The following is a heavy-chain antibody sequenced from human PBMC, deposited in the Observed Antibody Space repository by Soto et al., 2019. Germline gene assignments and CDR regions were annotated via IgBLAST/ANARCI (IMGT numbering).Heavy chain of an antibody. Sequence: PSDTLSLTCTVSGGSISSYYWSWIRQPPGKGLEWIGYIYYSGSTNYNPSLKSRVTISVDTSKNQFSLKLSSVTAADTAVYYCARGGRELLALLDSGFWFDPWGQGTLVTVSS. V-gene: IGHV4-59*01. CDR2: IYYSGST. J-gene: IGHJ5*02. CDR1: GGSISSYY. CDR3: ARGGRELLALLDSGFWFDP. D-gene: IGHD1-26*01.